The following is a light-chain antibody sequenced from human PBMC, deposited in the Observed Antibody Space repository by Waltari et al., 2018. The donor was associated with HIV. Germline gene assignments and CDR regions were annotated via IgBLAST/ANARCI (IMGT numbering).Light chain of an antibody. CDR1: SWHSTYA. J-gene: IGLJ2*01. CDR3: QTWGTGIVL. Sequence: QLVLTQSPSASASLGASVKLTCTLSSWHSTYAIAWHQQQPEKGPRYLMKVNNVGSHIKGDGVPDRFSGSSSGAERYLTISSLQSEDEADYYCQTWGTGIVLFGGGTKLTVL. V-gene: IGLV4-69*01. CDR2: VNNVGSH.